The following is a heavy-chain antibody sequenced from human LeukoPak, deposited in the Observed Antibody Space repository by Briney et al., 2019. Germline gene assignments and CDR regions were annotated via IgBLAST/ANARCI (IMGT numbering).Heavy chain of an antibody. J-gene: IGHJ6*03. CDR2: INTDGSST. CDR1: GFTFSSYW. Sequence: GFLRLSCAASGFTFSSYWMHWVRQAPGKGLVWVSRINTDGSSTSYADSVKGRFTISRDNAKNTLYLQMNSLRAEDTAVYYCARDPGGFDYMDVWGKGTTVTVSS. V-gene: IGHV3-74*01. CDR3: ARDPGGFDYMDV. D-gene: IGHD3-10*01.